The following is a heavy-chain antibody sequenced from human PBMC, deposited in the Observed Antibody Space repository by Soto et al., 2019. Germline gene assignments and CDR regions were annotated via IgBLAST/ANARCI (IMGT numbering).Heavy chain of an antibody. D-gene: IGHD2-15*01. CDR3: ARAVDGEQSVFGSISGGWYFDY. CDR2: IYYSGST. J-gene: IGHJ4*02. Sequence: SETLSLTCTVSGGSISSYYWSWIRQPPGKGLEWIGYIYYSGSTYYNPSLKSRVTISVDTSKNQFSLKLSSVTAADTAVYYCARAVDGEQSVFGSISGGWYFDYWGQGTLVTVSS. V-gene: IGHV4-30-4*01. CDR1: GGSISSYY.